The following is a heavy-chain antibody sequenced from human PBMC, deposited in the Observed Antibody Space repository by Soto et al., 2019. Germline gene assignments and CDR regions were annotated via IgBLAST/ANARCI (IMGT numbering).Heavy chain of an antibody. CDR1: GGSISSYY. D-gene: IGHD3-22*01. Sequence: SETLSLTCTVSGGSISSYYWSWIRQPPGKGLEWIGYIYYSGSTNYNPSLKSRVTISVDTSKNQFSLKLSSVTAADTAVYYCARPTYYYDSSGPPAYWGQGTPVTVSS. J-gene: IGHJ4*02. CDR3: ARPTYYYDSSGPPAY. V-gene: IGHV4-59*01. CDR2: IYYSGST.